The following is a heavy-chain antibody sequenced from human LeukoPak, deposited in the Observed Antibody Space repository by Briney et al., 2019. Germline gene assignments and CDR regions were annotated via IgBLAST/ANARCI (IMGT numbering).Heavy chain of an antibody. CDR1: GFTFSSHW. Sequence: GGSLRLSCAASGFTFSSHWMSWVRQAPGKGLEWVSGINWNGGSTGYADSVKGRFTISRDNAKDSLYLQMNSLRAEDTAIYYCARNFGGGDSSGPYFWGQGTLVTVSS. CDR3: ARNFGGGDSSGPYF. D-gene: IGHD3-22*01. CDR2: INWNGGST. J-gene: IGHJ4*02. V-gene: IGHV3-20*04.